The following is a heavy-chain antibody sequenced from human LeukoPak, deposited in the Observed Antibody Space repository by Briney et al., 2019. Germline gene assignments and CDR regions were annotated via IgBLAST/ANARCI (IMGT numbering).Heavy chain of an antibody. Sequence: KPSETLSLTCAVYGGSFSGYYWSWIRQPPGKGLEWIGEINHSGSTNYNPSLKSRVTISVDTSKNQFSLKLSSVTAADTAVYYCAMSRGGTAAAGFYWGQGTLVTVSS. V-gene: IGHV4-34*01. CDR1: GGSFSGYY. J-gene: IGHJ4*02. CDR2: INHSGST. D-gene: IGHD6-13*01. CDR3: AMSRGGTAAAGFY.